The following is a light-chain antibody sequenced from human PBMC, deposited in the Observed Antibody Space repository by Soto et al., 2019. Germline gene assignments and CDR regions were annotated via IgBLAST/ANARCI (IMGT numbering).Light chain of an antibody. CDR3: AAWDDSLSVVV. V-gene: IGLV1-47*01. CDR1: SSNIGSNY. Sequence: QSALTQPASVSGSPGQSITISCSGSSSNIGSNYVYWYQQLPGTAPKLLIYRNNLRPSGVPERFSGSKSGTSASLAISGLRSEEEADYYCAAWDDSLSVVVFGGGTKLTVL. J-gene: IGLJ2*01. CDR2: RNN.